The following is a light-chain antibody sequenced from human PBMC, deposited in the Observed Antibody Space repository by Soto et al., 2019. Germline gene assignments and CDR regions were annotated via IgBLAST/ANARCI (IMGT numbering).Light chain of an antibody. CDR3: SSYTSSSTLPSYV. CDR2: DVS. V-gene: IGLV2-14*01. Sequence: TQPPSASGSPGPSITLSCPGTSRDAGGYNYVSWYQQHPGKAPKLMIYDVSNRPSGVSNRFSGSKSGNAASLTISGLQAEDEADYYCSSYTSSSTLPSYVFGTGTKVTVL. CDR1: SRDAGGYNY. J-gene: IGLJ1*01.